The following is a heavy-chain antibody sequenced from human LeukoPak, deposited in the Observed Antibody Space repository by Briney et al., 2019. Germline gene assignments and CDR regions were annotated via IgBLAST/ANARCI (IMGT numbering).Heavy chain of an antibody. CDR2: IIPIFGTA. J-gene: IGHJ4*02. Sequence: ASVKVSCKASGGTFSSYAISWVRQAPGQGLEWMGRIIPIFGTANYAQKFQGRVTITTDESTSTAYMELSSLRSEDTAVYYCARVRWLPDPYYFDYWGQGTLVTVSS. CDR3: ARVRWLPDPYYFDY. CDR1: GGTFSSYA. V-gene: IGHV1-69*05. D-gene: IGHD5-24*01.